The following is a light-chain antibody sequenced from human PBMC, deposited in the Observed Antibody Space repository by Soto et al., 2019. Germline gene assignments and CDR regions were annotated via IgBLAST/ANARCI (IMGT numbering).Light chain of an antibody. CDR3: SSYTSSSPWV. Sequence: QSVLTQPASVSGSPGQSITISCTGTSSDVDTYNYVSWYQQHPGKAPKLMIYEVSNRPSGVSNRFSGSKSGNTASLTISGLQAEDEADYYCSSYTSSSPWVFGTGTKVTVL. V-gene: IGLV2-14*01. CDR2: EVS. CDR1: SSDVDTYNY. J-gene: IGLJ1*01.